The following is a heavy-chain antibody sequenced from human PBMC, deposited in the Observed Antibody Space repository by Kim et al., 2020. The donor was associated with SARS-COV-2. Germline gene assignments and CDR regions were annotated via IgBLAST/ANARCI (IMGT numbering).Heavy chain of an antibody. J-gene: IGHJ4*02. D-gene: IGHD6-6*01. CDR3: ARDRVEYSSIDPHADY. V-gene: IGHV3-30*07. Sequence: VKVRCTISRDNSKNTMYLQMNSLRAEDTAVYYCARDRVEYSSIDPHADYWGQGTLVTVSS.